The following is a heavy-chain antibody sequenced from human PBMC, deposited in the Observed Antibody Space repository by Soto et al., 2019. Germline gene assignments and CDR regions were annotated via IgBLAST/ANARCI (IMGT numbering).Heavy chain of an antibody. J-gene: IGHJ6*02. CDR1: GYTFTSYD. Sequence: ASVKVSCEASGYTFTSYDINWVRQATGQGLEWMGWMNPNSGNTGYAQKFQGRVTMTRNTSISTAYMELSSLRSEDTAVYYCARGPRFLEWLPPYYYYGMDVWGQGTTVTVSS. CDR2: MNPNSGNT. CDR3: ARGPRFLEWLPPYYYYGMDV. D-gene: IGHD3-3*01. V-gene: IGHV1-8*01.